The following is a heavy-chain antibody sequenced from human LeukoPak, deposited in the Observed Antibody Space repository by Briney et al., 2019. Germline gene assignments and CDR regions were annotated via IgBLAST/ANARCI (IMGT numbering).Heavy chain of an antibody. CDR1: GGSFSGYY. D-gene: IGHD3-22*01. Sequence: SETLSLTCAVYGGSFSGYYWSWIRQPPGKGLEWIGEINHSGSTNYNPSLKSRVTISVDTSKNQFSLKLSSVTAADTAVYYCARVRSYYDSSGYYYWSDPWGQGTLVTVSS. CDR2: INHSGST. V-gene: IGHV4-34*01. CDR3: ARVRSYYDSSGYYYWSDP. J-gene: IGHJ5*02.